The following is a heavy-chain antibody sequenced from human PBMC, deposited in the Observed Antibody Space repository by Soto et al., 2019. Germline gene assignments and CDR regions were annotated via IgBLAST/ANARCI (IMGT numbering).Heavy chain of an antibody. Sequence: SETLSLTCTVSGGSISSSSYYWGWIRQPPGKGLEWIGSIYYSGSTYYNPSLKSRVTISVDTSKNQFSLKLSSVTAADTAVYYCARQNSHYYDSSGYYYLPYYFDYWGQGTLVTVSS. V-gene: IGHV4-39*01. D-gene: IGHD3-22*01. CDR2: IYYSGST. CDR3: ARQNSHYYDSSGYYYLPYYFDY. CDR1: GGSISSSSYY. J-gene: IGHJ4*02.